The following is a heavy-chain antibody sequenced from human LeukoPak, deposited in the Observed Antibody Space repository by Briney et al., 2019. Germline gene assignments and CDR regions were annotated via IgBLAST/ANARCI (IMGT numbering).Heavy chain of an antibody. CDR1: GFTFSSYT. CDR3: ARVGQDYGDYFWYFDY. D-gene: IGHD4-17*01. V-gene: IGHV3-33*08. Sequence: GRSLRLSCAASGFTFSSYTIHWVRQAPGKGLEWVAVIWYDGSNKYYGDSVKGRFTISRDNSKNTLYLQMNSLRAEDTAVYYCARVGQDYGDYFWYFDYWGQGTLVTVSS. J-gene: IGHJ4*02. CDR2: IWYDGSNK.